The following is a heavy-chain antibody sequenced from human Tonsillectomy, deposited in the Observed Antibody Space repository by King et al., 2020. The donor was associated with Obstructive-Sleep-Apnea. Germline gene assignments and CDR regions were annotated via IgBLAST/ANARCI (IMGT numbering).Heavy chain of an antibody. CDR1: GFTFSSYA. D-gene: IGHD6-19*01. CDR3: ARGLAVDWFDP. CDR2: ISYDGSNK. Sequence: QVQLVESGGGVVHPGRSLRLSCAASGFTFSSYAMHWVRQAPGKGLEWVAVISYDGSNKYYADSVKGRFTISRDNSKNTLYLQMNSLRAEDTAVYYCARGLAVDWFDPWGQGTLVTVSS. V-gene: IGHV3-30*04. J-gene: IGHJ5*02.